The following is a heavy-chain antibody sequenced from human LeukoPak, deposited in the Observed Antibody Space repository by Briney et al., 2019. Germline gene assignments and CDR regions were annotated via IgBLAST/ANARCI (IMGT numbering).Heavy chain of an antibody. CDR1: RFTFSTYP. J-gene: IGHJ5*02. V-gene: IGHV3-23*01. CDR2: IIDSGGAT. CDR3: AKDRNDDILTRYNWFDP. D-gene: IGHD3-9*01. Sequence: GGSLRLSCAASRFTFSTYPMSWVRQAPGRGLEWVSSIIDSGGATYYADSVKGRFTISRDNSKNTLYLQMNSLRAEDTALYYCAKDRNDDILTRYNWFDPWGQGTLVTVSS.